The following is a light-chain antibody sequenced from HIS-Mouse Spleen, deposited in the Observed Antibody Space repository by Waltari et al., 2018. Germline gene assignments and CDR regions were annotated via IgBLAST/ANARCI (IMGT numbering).Light chain of an antibody. CDR2: EVS. CDR3: SSYTSSSIWV. J-gene: IGLJ3*02. Sequence: QSALTQPASVSGSPGPSITISCTGTSSDVGGYTYVSWYQQHPGKAPKLMIYEVSNRPSGVSNRFSGSKSGNTASLTISGLQAEDEADYYCSSYTSSSIWVFGGGTKLTVL. CDR1: SSDVGGYTY. V-gene: IGLV2-14*01.